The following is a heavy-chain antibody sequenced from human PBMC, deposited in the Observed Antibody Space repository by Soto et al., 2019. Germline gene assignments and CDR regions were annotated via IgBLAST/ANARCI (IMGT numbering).Heavy chain of an antibody. Sequence: QVQLVESGGGVVQPGRSLRLSCAASGVTFNNYGMHWVRQAPGKGLEWVAILWYDGSNKYYADSVKGRFTITRDNSKKTLYLQINRPTAADTAVDYCAIDVWLSIVSGAKRGM. J-gene: IGHJ6*01. V-gene: IGHV3-33*01. CDR3: AIDVWLSIVSGAKRGM. CDR2: LWYDGSNK. D-gene: IGHD1-26*01. CDR1: GVTFNNYG.